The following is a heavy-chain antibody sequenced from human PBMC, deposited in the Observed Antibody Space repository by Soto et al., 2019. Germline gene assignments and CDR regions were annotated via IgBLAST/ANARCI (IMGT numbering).Heavy chain of an antibody. CDR2: ISSSGSTI. D-gene: IGHD3-10*01. J-gene: IGHJ3*02. V-gene: IGHV3-11*01. CDR3: ARDWWTMVRGVPNFDAFDI. Sequence: QVQLVESGGGLVKPGGSLRLSCAASGFTFSDYYMSWIRQAPGKGLEWVSYISSSGSTIYYADSVKGRFTISRDNAKNSMYLQMNSLRAEDTAVYYCARDWWTMVRGVPNFDAFDIWGQGTMVTVSS. CDR1: GFTFSDYY.